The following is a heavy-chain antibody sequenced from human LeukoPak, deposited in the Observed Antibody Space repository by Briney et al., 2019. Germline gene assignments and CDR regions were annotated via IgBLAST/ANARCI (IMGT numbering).Heavy chain of an antibody. CDR1: GGSISSYY. J-gene: IGHJ5*01. CDR2: IYYSGST. CDR3: AKHPLPAAMRNWFDS. V-gene: IGHV4-59*08. D-gene: IGHD2-2*01. Sequence: SETLSLTCTVSGGSISSYYWSWIRQPPGKGLEWIGHIYYSGSTNYNPSLKGRLTISVDTSKNQFALKLTSVTAADTAVYYCAKHPLPAAMRNWFDSWGQGTLVTVSS.